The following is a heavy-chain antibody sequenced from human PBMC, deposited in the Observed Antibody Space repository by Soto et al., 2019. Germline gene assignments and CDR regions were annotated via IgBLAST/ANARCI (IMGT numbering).Heavy chain of an antibody. CDR3: ARDGGVKPLDY. CDR2: ISHDGSNK. CDR1: GFTFSSYA. J-gene: IGHJ4*02. V-gene: IGHV3-30*04. Sequence: QVQLVESGGGVVQPGRSLRLSCAASGFTFSSYAMHWVRQAPVKGLEWVAVISHDGSNKYYADSVKGRFTISRDNSKNTLYMQMNSLKAEYTAVYYCARDGGVKPLDYWGQGTLVTVSS. D-gene: IGHD3-16*01.